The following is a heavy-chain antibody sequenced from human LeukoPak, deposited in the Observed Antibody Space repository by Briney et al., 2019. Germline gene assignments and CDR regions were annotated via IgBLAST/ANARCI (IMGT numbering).Heavy chain of an antibody. J-gene: IGHJ4*02. CDR2: MNPNSGNT. CDR1: GYTFTSYD. CDR3: AKDGSGWIYLDS. V-gene: IGHV1-8*03. D-gene: IGHD6-19*01. Sequence: ASVTVSCKASGYTFTSYDINWVRQAPGQGLEWMGWMNPNSGNTGYAQKFQGRVTITRNTSISTAYMELSSLRAEDTAVYYCAKDGSGWIYLDSWGQGTLVTVSS.